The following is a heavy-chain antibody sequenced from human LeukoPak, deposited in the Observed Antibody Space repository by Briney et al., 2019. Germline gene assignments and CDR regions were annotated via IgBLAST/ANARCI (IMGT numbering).Heavy chain of an antibody. V-gene: IGHV4-34*01. CDR2: INHSGST. Sequence: PSETLSLTCAVYGGSFSGYYWSWIRQPPGKGLEWIGEINHSGSTNYNPSLKSRVTISVDTSKNQFSLKLSSVTAADTAVYYCARDRGDYESSGYYGYFDYWGQGALVTVSS. D-gene: IGHD3-22*01. CDR3: ARDRGDYESSGYYGYFDY. J-gene: IGHJ4*02. CDR1: GGSFSGYY.